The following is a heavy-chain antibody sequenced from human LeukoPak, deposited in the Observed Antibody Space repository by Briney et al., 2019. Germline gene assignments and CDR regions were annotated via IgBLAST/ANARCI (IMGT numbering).Heavy chain of an antibody. D-gene: IGHD3-22*01. J-gene: IGHJ4*02. CDR3: ARNDRQTGESDY. CDR1: GYTFTSYA. Sequence: ASVKVSCKASGYTFTSYAMHWVRQAPGQRLEWMGWINAGNGNTKYSQKFQGRVTMTRDTSISTAYMELSRLRSDDTAVYYCARNDRQTGESDYWGQGTLVTVSS. CDR2: INAGNGNT. V-gene: IGHV1-3*01.